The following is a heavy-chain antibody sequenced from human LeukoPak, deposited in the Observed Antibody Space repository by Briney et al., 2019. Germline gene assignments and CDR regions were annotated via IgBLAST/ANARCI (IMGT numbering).Heavy chain of an antibody. CDR2: INPNSGGT. V-gene: IGHV1-2*02. CDR3: ARTKYADDAFDI. CDR1: GYTFTGYY. D-gene: IGHD2-2*01. J-gene: IGHJ3*02. Sequence: EASVKVSCKASGYTFTGYYMHWVRQAPGQGLEWMGWINPNSGGTNYAQKFQGRVTMTRDTSISTAYMELSRLRSDDTAVYYCARTKYADDAFDIWGQGTMVTVSS.